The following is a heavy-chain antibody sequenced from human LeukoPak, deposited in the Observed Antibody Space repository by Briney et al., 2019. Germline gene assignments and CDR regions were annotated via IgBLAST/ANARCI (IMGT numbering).Heavy chain of an antibody. D-gene: IGHD3-10*01. Sequence: SETLSLTCTVSGGSISSYYWSWIRQPPGKGLEWIGYIYYSGSTNYNPSLKSRVTISVDTSKNQFSLKLSSVTAGDTAVYYCARTEYGSGSYIPFDYWGQGTLVTVSS. CDR2: IYYSGST. J-gene: IGHJ4*02. CDR1: GGSISSYY. V-gene: IGHV4-59*08. CDR3: ARTEYGSGSYIPFDY.